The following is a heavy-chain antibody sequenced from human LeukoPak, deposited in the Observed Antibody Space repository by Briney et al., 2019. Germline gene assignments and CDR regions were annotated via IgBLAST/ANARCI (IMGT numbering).Heavy chain of an antibody. Sequence: GASVKVSCKASGGTFSSYAISWVRQAAGQGREWMGGIIPIFGTANYAQKFQGRVTITTDESTSTAYMELSSLRSEDTAVYYCTMVRGNYNYMDVWGKGTTVTVSS. CDR2: IIPIFGTA. CDR3: TMVRGNYNYMDV. D-gene: IGHD3-10*01. V-gene: IGHV1-69*05. CDR1: GGTFSSYA. J-gene: IGHJ6*03.